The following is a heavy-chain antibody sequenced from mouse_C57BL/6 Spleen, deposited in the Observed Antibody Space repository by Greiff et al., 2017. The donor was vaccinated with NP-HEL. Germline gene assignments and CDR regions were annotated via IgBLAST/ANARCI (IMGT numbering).Heavy chain of an antibody. CDR2: IYPGDGDT. Sequence: QVQLQQPGAELVKPGASVKMSCKASGYTFTSYWITWVKQRPGKGLEWIGQIYPGDGDTNYNGKFKGKATLTADKSSSTAYMQLSSLTSEDSAVYFCARTNWVDYWGQGTTLTVSS. J-gene: IGHJ2*01. CDR1: GYTFTSYW. CDR3: ARTNWVDY. D-gene: IGHD4-1*01. V-gene: IGHV1-80*01.